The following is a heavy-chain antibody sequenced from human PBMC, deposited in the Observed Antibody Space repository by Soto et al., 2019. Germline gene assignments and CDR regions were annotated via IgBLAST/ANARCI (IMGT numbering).Heavy chain of an antibody. D-gene: IGHD1-26*01. J-gene: IGHJ4*02. CDR3: ARDASATYGY. V-gene: IGHV3-21*01. Sequence: EVQLVESGGGLVKPGGSLRLSCAASGFTFSSYSMNWVRQAPGKGLEWVSSISSSSSYIYYADPVKGRFTISRDNAKNSLYLQMNSLRAEDTAVYYCARDASATYGYWGQGTLVTVSS. CDR2: ISSSSSYI. CDR1: GFTFSSYS.